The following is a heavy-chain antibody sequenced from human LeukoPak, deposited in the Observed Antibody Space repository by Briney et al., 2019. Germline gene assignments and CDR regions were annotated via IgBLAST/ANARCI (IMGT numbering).Heavy chain of an antibody. V-gene: IGHV4-61*02. CDR1: GGSISSGSYY. J-gene: IGHJ3*02. Sequence: SETLSLTCTVSGGSISSGSYYWSWIRQPAGKGLEWIGRIYTSGSTNYNPSLKSRVTISVDTSKNQFSLKLSTVTAADTAVYYCARGGTIRAYAFDIWGQGTMVTVSP. CDR2: IYTSGST. D-gene: IGHD3-16*01. CDR3: ARGGTIRAYAFDI.